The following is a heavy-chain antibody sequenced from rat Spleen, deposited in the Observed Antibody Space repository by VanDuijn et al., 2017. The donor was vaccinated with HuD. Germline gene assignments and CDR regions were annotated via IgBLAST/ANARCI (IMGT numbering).Heavy chain of an antibody. CDR1: GFTFRNYD. D-gene: IGHD1-11*01. CDR3: TTDLDYGGYSNWFAY. Sequence: EVQLVESGGGLVQPGRSLKLSCAASGFTFRNYDMAWVRQAPTKGLEWVASISPSGGSTYYRDSVKGRFTVSRDNAKSTLYLQMNSLRSEDTATYYCTTDLDYGGYSNWFAYWGQGTLVTVSS. CDR2: ISPSGGST. J-gene: IGHJ3*01. V-gene: IGHV5-27*01.